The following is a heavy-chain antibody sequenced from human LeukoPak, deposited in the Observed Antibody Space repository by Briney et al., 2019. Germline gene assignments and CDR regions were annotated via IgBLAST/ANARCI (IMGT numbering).Heavy chain of an antibody. CDR1: GYSFTSYW. V-gene: IGHV5-51*01. D-gene: IGHD1-1*01. Sequence: GESLKISCKGSGYSFTSYWIGWVRQMPGKGLEWMGIIYPGDSDTRYSPSFQGQVTISADKSISTAYLQWSSLKASDTAMYYCARIRRWGGTTADYYFYGMDVWGQGTTVTVSS. CDR3: ARIRRWGGTTADYYFYGMDV. J-gene: IGHJ6*02. CDR2: IYPGDSDT.